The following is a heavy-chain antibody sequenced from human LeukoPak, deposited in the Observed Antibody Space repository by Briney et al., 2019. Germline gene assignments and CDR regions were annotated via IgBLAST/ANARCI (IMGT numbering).Heavy chain of an antibody. J-gene: IGHJ4*02. V-gene: IGHV5-51*01. D-gene: IGHD2-2*01. CDR3: ARRQVCSITSCPPDS. CDR2: IYTGDSDT. CDR1: VYSFTTYW. Sequence: LGEPLNISCRSSVYSFTTYWIGWVRQLPGKGLEWMGIIYTGDSDTRYSPSCHGQATMSADTTINTAYLQWSSLKASDTAMYYCARRQVCSITSCPPDSWGQGTPVTVSS.